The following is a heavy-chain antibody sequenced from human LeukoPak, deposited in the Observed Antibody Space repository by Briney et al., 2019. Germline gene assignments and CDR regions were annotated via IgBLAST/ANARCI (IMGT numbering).Heavy chain of an antibody. V-gene: IGHV4-39*01. J-gene: IGHJ2*01. CDR1: GGSISSSSYY. Sequence: SETLSLTCTVSGGSISSSSYYWGWIRQPPGKGLEWIGSIYYSGSTYYNPSLKSRVTISVDTSKNQFSLKLSSVTAADTAVYYCARSDRDLWYFDLWGRGTLVTVSS. CDR3: ARSDRDLWYFDL. CDR2: IYYSGST.